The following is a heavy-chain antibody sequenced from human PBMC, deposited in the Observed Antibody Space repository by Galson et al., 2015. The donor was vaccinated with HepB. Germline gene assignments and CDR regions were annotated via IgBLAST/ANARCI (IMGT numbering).Heavy chain of an antibody. D-gene: IGHD3-10*01. J-gene: IGHJ4*02. V-gene: IGHV3-23*01. Sequence: SLRLSCAASGFTFSSYAMSWVRQAPGKGPEWVSAISGSGGSTYYADSVKGRFTISRDNSKNTLYLQMNSLRAEDTAVYYCAKLGEYYYGSGSYVVYWGQGTLVTVSS. CDR3: AKLGEYYYGSGSYVVY. CDR1: GFTFSSYA. CDR2: ISGSGGST.